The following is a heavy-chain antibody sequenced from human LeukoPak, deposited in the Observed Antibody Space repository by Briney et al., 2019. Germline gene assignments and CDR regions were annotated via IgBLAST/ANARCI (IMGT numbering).Heavy chain of an antibody. CDR2: MKYDGSEK. V-gene: IGHV3-7*01. CDR3: ARDIEAAGLFLDY. CDR1: GFTFSIYW. J-gene: IGHJ4*02. D-gene: IGHD6-13*01. Sequence: LGGSLRLSCAASGFTFSIYWMSCVRQAPGKGLGWVANMKYDGSEKYYVDSVTGRFTISRDNAKNSLYPQMNSLRAEDTAVYYCARDIEAAGLFLDYWGQGTLVTVSS.